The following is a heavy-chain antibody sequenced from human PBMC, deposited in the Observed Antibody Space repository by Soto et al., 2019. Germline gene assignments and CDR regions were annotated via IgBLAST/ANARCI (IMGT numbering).Heavy chain of an antibody. CDR2: ISGSGGST. CDR3: AKYIGCSGGSCYSVRYYYYYGMDV. Sequence: PGGSLRLSCAASGFTFSSYAMSWVRQAPGKGLEWVSAISGSGGSTYYADSVKGRFTISRDNSKNTLYLQMNSLRAEDTAVYYCAKYIGCSGGSCYSVRYYYYYGMDVWGQGTTVTVSS. V-gene: IGHV3-23*01. D-gene: IGHD2-15*01. CDR1: GFTFSSYA. J-gene: IGHJ6*02.